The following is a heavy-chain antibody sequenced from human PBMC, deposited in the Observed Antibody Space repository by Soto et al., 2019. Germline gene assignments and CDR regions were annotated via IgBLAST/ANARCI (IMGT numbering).Heavy chain of an antibody. D-gene: IGHD1-1*01. V-gene: IGHV3-7*01. CDR2: INQGGSGK. Sequence: LRLSCAASGFTFSTYCMSWVRQAPGQGLGWVASINQGGSGKHYGDSVKGRFTVSRDSAKSSVYLQMNSLRAEDTAAYYCGRVWNDGRFDYWGQGALVTVSS. J-gene: IGHJ4*02. CDR3: GRVWNDGRFDY. CDR1: GFTFSTYC.